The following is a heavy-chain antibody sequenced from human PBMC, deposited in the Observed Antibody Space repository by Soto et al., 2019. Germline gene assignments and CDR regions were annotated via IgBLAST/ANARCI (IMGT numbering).Heavy chain of an antibody. CDR3: ARENWNSQYDWFDP. J-gene: IGHJ5*02. D-gene: IGHD1-7*01. CDR1: GGSISSGGYY. V-gene: IGHV4-31*03. CDR2: IYYSGST. Sequence: SETLSLTCTVSGGSISSGGYYWSWIRQHPGKGLEWIGYIYYSGSTYYNPSLKSRVTISVDTSKNQFSLKLSPVTAADTAVYYCARENWNSQYDWFDPWGQGTLVTVSS.